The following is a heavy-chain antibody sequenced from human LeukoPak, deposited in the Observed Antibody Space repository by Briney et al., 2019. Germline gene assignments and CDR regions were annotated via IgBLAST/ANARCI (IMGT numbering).Heavy chain of an antibody. Sequence: GGSLRLSCPASGFTFSTYALDWVRQATGKGLEWVSAISDGGGATYYADSVKGRFTISRDNSKNTLYLQMNSLRVEDTAVYYCAKHLGYCSDGNCYFDSWGQGTPVTVSS. CDR1: GFTFSTYA. V-gene: IGHV3-23*01. J-gene: IGHJ4*02. CDR3: AKHLGYCSDGNCYFDS. D-gene: IGHD2-15*01. CDR2: ISDGGGAT.